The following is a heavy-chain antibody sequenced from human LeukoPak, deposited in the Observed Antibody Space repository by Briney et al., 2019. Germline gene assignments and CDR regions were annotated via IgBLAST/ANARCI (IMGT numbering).Heavy chain of an antibody. V-gene: IGHV1-69*06. Sequence: SVKVSCKASGGTFSSYAISWVRQAPGQGLEWMGGIMPMFGKANYAQKFQGRVTTTADKATSTAYMELSSLRSEDTAVYYCAGGRTDIVVVPATLRNYYFDYWGQGTLVTVSS. CDR3: AGGRTDIVVVPATLRNYYFDY. CDR2: IMPMFGKA. D-gene: IGHD2-2*01. CDR1: GGTFSSYA. J-gene: IGHJ4*02.